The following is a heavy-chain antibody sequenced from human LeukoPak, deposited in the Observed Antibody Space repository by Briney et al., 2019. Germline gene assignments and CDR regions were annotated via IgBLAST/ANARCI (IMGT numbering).Heavy chain of an antibody. V-gene: IGHV1-69*05. CDR2: IIPIFGTA. CDR1: GGTFSSYA. J-gene: IGHJ4*02. CDR3: ARSTGETNDY. D-gene: IGHD2-2*01. Sequence: VASVKVSCKASGGTFSSYAISWVRQAPGQGLEWMGRIIPIFGTANYAQKFQGRVTITTDESTSTAYMELSSLRSEDTAVYYCARSTGETNDYWAREPWSPSPQ.